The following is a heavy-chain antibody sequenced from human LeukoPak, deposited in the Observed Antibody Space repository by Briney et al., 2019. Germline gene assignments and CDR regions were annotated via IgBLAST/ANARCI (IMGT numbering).Heavy chain of an antibody. Sequence: SETLSLTCTVSGASISSYYWSWIRQPPGKGLEWIGYIYYSGSTNYNPSLKSRVTISVDTSKNQFSLKLSSVTAADTAMYYCARPASLAGSPPGYWGQGTLVTVSS. CDR1: GASISSYY. CDR2: IYYSGST. CDR3: ARPASLAGSPPGY. D-gene: IGHD3-9*01. V-gene: IGHV4-59*08. J-gene: IGHJ4*02.